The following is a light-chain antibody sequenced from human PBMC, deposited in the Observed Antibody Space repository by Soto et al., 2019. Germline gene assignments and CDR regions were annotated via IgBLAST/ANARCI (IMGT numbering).Light chain of an antibody. Sequence: DIQMTQSPPSLSASVGDRVTITCRASQGIEGFLAWYQQKPGTAPKLLVYGTSTLQVGVPSRFSGSGSGTEFTLTISSLQPDDFATYYCQQYNSYSPWTFGQGTKVDIK. CDR2: GTS. V-gene: IGKV1-16*01. CDR3: QQYNSYSPWT. J-gene: IGKJ1*01. CDR1: QGIEGF.